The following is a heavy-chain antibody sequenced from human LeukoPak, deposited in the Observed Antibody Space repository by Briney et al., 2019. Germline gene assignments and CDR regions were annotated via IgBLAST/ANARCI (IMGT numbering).Heavy chain of an antibody. V-gene: IGHV1-2*06. Sequence: GASVKVSCKPSGYTFTGYYLHWVRQAPGQGLEWMGRINPSTGGTNYAQNFQGRVTMTRDASISTAYMELSRLTSDDTAVYYCARDNDLRPIVGATTFPNEFDYWGRGTLVTVSS. CDR3: ARDNDLRPIVGATTFPNEFDY. J-gene: IGHJ4*02. CDR2: INPSTGGT. CDR1: GYTFTGYY. D-gene: IGHD1-26*01.